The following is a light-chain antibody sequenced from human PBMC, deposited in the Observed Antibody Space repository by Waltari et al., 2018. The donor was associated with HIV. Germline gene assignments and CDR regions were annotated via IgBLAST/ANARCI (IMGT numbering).Light chain of an antibody. CDR3: QQGNSFPLT. CDR1: QDINTW. Sequence: DIQMTQSPSSVSASVGDRVTITCRASQDINTWLAWYHQKPGKAPKRLIYAASSIQGGVPSRFSGSGFGTDFTLTISSLQPEDFATYYCQQGNSFPLTFGGGTKVEV. CDR2: AAS. J-gene: IGKJ4*01. V-gene: IGKV1-12*01.